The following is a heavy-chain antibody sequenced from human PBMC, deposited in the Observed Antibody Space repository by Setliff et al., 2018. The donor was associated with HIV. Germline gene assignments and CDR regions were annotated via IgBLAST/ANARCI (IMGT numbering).Heavy chain of an antibody. Sequence: SVKVSCKASGGTFSSYAISWVRQAPGQGLEWMGGIIPILGIANYAQRFQGRFTITADESTSTAYMELSSLRSEDTAVYYCARDQRAYNWNDAVFYYYGLDVWGQGTTVTVSS. D-gene: IGHD1-20*01. CDR3: ARDQRAYNWNDAVFYYYGLDV. CDR2: IIPILGIA. J-gene: IGHJ6*02. CDR1: GGTFSSYA. V-gene: IGHV1-69*10.